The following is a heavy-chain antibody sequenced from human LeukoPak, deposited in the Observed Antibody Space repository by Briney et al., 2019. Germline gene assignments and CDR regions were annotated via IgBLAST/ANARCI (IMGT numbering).Heavy chain of an antibody. J-gene: IGHJ4*02. V-gene: IGHV3-64D*06. CDR2: ISSNGGTI. Sequence: GGSLRLSCSASGFTFSSYAMHWVRQAPGKGLEYVSAISSNGGTIYYADSVKGRFTISRDNSKNTLYLQMSSLRADDTSVYYCVKDQDGYNYNFDYWGQGTLVTVSS. CDR3: VKDQDGYNYNFDY. D-gene: IGHD5-24*01. CDR1: GFTFSSYA.